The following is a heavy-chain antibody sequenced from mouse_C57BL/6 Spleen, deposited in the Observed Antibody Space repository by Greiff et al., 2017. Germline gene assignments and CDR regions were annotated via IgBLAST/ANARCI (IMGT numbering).Heavy chain of an antibody. D-gene: IGHD2-4*01. J-gene: IGHJ4*01. V-gene: IGHV1-80*01. CDR1: GYAFRSYW. CDR3: ARGGDYRYAMDY. Sequence: QVQLQQSGAELVKPGASVKISCKASGYAFRSYWMNWVKQRPGKGLEWIGQIYPGDGDTNYNGKFKGKATLTADKSSSTAYMQLSSLTSEDSAVYFCARGGDYRYAMDYWGQGTSVTVSS. CDR2: IYPGDGDT.